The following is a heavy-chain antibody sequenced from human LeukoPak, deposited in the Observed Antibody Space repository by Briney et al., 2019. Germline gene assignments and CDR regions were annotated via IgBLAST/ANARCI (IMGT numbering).Heavy chain of an antibody. CDR3: ARQDYDYVWGSYRPYYFDY. CDR2: IQYSGST. Sequence: SETLSLTCTVSGGSISSYYWSWIRQPPGKGLEWIGYIQYSGSTNYNPSLKSRVTISVDTSKNQFSLKLSSVTAADTAVYYCARQDYDYVWGSYRPYYFDYWGQGTLVTVSS. V-gene: IGHV4-59*08. D-gene: IGHD3-16*02. J-gene: IGHJ4*02. CDR1: GGSISSYY.